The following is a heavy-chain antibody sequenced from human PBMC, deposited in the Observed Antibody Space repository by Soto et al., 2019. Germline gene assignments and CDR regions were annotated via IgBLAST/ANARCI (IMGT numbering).Heavy chain of an antibody. V-gene: IGHV6-1*01. D-gene: IGHD3-9*01. CDR1: GDSVSSNSAA. J-gene: IGHJ6*02. CDR3: ARSRGGIPHPLRSFARSSRSYYYSVMGL. CDR2: TYYRSKWYN. Sequence: SHTLSLTCAISGDSVSSNSAAWNWIMQSPSRGLEWLGRTYYRSKWYNDYAVSVKSRITINPDTSKNQFYLQMNSVTPEDTAVIYCARSRGGIPHPLRSFARSSRSYYYSVMGLWVHGTTLTVSS.